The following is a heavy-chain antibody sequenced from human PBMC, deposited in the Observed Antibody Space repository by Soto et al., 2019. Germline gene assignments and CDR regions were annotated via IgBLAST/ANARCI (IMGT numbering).Heavy chain of an antibody. D-gene: IGHD2-2*02. CDR3: ARDRLYPRDGMDV. CDR2: IHYSGNT. CDR1: GGSISDDY. J-gene: IGHJ6*02. V-gene: IGHV4-59*01. Sequence: QVQLQESGPGLVKPSETLSLTCTVSGGSISDDYWSWIRQTPGKELEWIGFIHYSGNTNYNPSLKLRVTVPVDTSKHQRSLKLNPVTAADAAVYYCARDRLYPRDGMDVWGQGTTGTVSS.